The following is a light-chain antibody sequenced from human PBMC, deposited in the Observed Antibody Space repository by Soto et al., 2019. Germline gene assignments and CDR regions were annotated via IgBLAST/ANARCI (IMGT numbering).Light chain of an antibody. CDR3: QQRSNWPLT. CDR2: DAS. Sequence: EIVLTQSPATLSLSPGDRATLSCRASQSVSTYFAWYLQKPGQAPRLLIYDASNRATGIPVRFSGSGSGTDFTLTISSLEPEDFAVYYCQQRSNWPLTFGGGTKVEIK. V-gene: IGKV3-11*01. CDR1: QSVSTY. J-gene: IGKJ4*01.